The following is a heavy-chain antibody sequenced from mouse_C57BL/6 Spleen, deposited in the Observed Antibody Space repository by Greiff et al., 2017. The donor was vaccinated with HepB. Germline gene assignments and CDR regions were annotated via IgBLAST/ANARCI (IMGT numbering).Heavy chain of an antibody. J-gene: IGHJ1*03. Sequence: VQLQESGAELVKPGASVKISCKASGYAFSSYWMNWVKQRPGKGLEWIGQIYPGDGDTNYNGKFKGKATLTADKSSSTAYMQLSSLTSEDSAVYFCARRGYYGSSSPYFDVWGTGTTVTVSS. D-gene: IGHD1-1*01. V-gene: IGHV1-80*01. CDR1: GYAFSSYW. CDR3: ARRGYYGSSSPYFDV. CDR2: IYPGDGDT.